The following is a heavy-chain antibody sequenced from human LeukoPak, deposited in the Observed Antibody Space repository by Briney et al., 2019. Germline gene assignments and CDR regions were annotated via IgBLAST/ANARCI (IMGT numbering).Heavy chain of an antibody. Sequence: PGGSLRLSCAASGFMLSSYWMSWVRQAPGKGLEWVANIKQDGSEKYYVDSVKGRFTISRDNAKNSLYLQMNSLRAEDTAVYYCAKDPYQRGYWQWLVQGLYKGGSYNWFDPWGQGTLVTVSS. CDR3: AKDPYQRGYWQWLVQGLYKGGSYNWFDP. CDR2: IKQDGSEK. D-gene: IGHD6-19*01. CDR1: GFMLSSYW. J-gene: IGHJ5*02. V-gene: IGHV3-7*03.